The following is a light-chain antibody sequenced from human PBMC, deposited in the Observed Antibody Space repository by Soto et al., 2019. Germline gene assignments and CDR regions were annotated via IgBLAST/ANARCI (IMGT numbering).Light chain of an antibody. CDR3: TSCTGNSALL. CDR2: EVR. V-gene: IGLV2-14*01. J-gene: IGLJ2*01. CDR1: TTDIVAYNY. Sequence: QSVLTQPPSVSGSAGQSITISCTGTTTDIVAYNYVSWYQQYPGKAPKVMIYEVRQRPSGGSNRFSGSKSGNTASLTISGLQAEDEADYYSTSCTGNSALLFGGGTNLTVL.